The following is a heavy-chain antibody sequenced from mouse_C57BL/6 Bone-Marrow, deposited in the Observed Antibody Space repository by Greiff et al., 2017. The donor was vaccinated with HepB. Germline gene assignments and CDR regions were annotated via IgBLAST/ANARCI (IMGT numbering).Heavy chain of an antibody. CDR2: ISSGGSYT. V-gene: IGHV5-6*01. D-gene: IGHD2-1*01. J-gene: IGHJ4*01. Sequence: EVQRVESGGDLVKPGGSLKLSCAASGFTFSSYGMSWVRQTPDKRLEWVATISSGGSYTYYPDSVKGRFTISRDNAKNTLYLQMSSLKSEDTAMYYCARPAMVIRAMDYWGQGTSVTVSS. CDR1: GFTFSSYG. CDR3: ARPAMVIRAMDY.